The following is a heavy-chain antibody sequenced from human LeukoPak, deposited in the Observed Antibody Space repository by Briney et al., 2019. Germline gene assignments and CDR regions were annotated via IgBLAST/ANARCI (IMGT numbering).Heavy chain of an antibody. D-gene: IGHD2-2*01. CDR1: GYTFTGYY. V-gene: IGHV1-2*02. CDR2: INPNSGGT. CDR3: ARDNLEASWGSPGDY. Sequence: ASVKVSCKASGYTFTGYYMHWVRQAPGQGLEWMGWINPNSGGTNYAQKFQGRVTLTRDTSMSTAYMEISRLTSDDTAVYYCARDNLEASWGSPGDYWGQGTLVTVSS. J-gene: IGHJ4*02.